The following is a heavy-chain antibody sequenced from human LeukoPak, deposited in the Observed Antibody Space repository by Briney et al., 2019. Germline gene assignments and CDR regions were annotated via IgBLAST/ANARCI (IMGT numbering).Heavy chain of an antibody. J-gene: IGHJ5*02. CDR3: ARGITYYDFWSGIIRGWFDP. Sequence: SETLSLTCAVYGGSFSGYYWSWIRQPPGKGLEWIGEINHSGSTNYNPSLKSRVTISVDTSKNQFSLKLSSVTAADTAVYYCARGITYYDFWSGIIRGWFDPWGQGTLVTVSS. CDR2: INHSGST. CDR1: GGSFSGYY. D-gene: IGHD3-3*01. V-gene: IGHV4-34*01.